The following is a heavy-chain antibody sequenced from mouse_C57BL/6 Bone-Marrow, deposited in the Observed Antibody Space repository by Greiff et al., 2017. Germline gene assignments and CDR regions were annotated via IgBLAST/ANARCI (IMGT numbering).Heavy chain of an antibody. V-gene: IGHV14-4*01. J-gene: IGHJ2*01. D-gene: IGHD1-1*01. CDR1: GFNIKDDS. CDR3: TTSGSGY. Sequence: EVQLQQSGAELVRPGASVKLSCTASGFNIKDDSMHWVKQRPEQGLEWIGWIDPENGDTEYASKFQGKATITADTSSNTAYLQLSSLTSEDTAVYYCTTSGSGYWGQGTTLTVSS. CDR2: IDPENGDT.